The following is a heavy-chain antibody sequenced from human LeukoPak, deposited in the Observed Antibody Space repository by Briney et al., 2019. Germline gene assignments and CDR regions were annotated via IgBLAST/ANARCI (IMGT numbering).Heavy chain of an antibody. D-gene: IGHD6-13*01. CDR2: IYYSGST. CDR3: ARGLGSSWYGD. V-gene: IGHV4-30-4*01. Sequence: PSETLSLTCTVSGGSISSGDYYWTWIRQPPGKGLEWIGYIYYSGSTYCNPSLKSRLIISVDTSKNQFSLKLSSVTAADTAAYYCARGLGSSWYGDWGQGTLATVSS. J-gene: IGHJ4*02. CDR1: GGSISSGDYY.